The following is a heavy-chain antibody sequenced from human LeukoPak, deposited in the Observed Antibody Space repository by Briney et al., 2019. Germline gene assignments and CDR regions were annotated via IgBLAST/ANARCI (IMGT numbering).Heavy chain of an antibody. CDR2: IYHSGST. V-gene: IGHV4-38-2*02. Sequence: SETLSLTCTVSGYSISSGYYWGWIRQPPGKGLEWIGSIYHSGSTYYNPSLKSRVTISVDTFKNQFSLKLSSVTAADTAVYYCARGNSGWHPKTDYWGQGTLVTVSS. CDR1: GYSISSGYY. CDR3: ARGNSGWHPKTDY. D-gene: IGHD6-19*01. J-gene: IGHJ4*02.